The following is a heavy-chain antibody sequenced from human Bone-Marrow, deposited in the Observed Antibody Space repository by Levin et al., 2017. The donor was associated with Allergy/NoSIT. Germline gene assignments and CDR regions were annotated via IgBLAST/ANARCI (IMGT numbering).Heavy chain of an antibody. Sequence: SETLSLTCAVSGGSISGYNWWSWVRQSPRKGLEWIGEINHSGIANYNPSLRSRVTISIDKSKNQFSLKLTSVYVADTAVYYCAREGFEGAATGFDYWGQGILVTVSS. CDR2: INHSGIA. J-gene: IGHJ4*02. D-gene: IGHD2-15*01. CDR3: AREGFEGAATGFDY. CDR1: GGSISGYNW. V-gene: IGHV4-4*02.